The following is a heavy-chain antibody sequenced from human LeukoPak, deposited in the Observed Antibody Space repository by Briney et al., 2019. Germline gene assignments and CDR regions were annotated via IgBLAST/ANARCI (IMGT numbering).Heavy chain of an antibody. CDR1: GFTFNSSH. Sequence: SGGALILSFAAAGFTFNSSHINSVRQAPGSGLEWVSSICHSDSNIYYEDSVMGRFTISRDNSKNALYLQMISLSAEDTAVYSCANRGNPTVGHHYLDVWGKGTTVSVSS. D-gene: IGHD1-1*01. CDR2: ICHSDSNI. J-gene: IGHJ6*03. V-gene: IGHV3-23*05. CDR3: ANRGNPTVGHHYLDV.